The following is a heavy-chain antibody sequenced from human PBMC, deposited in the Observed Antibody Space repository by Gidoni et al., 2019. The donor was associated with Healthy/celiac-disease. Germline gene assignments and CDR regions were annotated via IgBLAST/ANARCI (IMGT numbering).Heavy chain of an antibody. J-gene: IGHJ4*02. Sequence: QVQLQESGPGLVTPSQTLSLTCTVSGGSISSGGYYWSWIRQHPGTGLEWIGYIYYSGSTYYNPSLKSRVTISVDTSKNQFSLKLSSVTAADTAVYYCARDDRDDYGLYWGQGTLVTVSS. CDR1: GGSISSGGYY. CDR2: IYYSGST. V-gene: IGHV4-31*03. CDR3: ARDDRDDYGLY. D-gene: IGHD4-17*01.